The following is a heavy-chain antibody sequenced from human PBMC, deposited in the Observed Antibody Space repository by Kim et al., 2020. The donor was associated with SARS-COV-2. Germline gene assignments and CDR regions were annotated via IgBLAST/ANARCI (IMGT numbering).Heavy chain of an antibody. D-gene: IGHD6-13*01. Sequence: GESLKISCKDSGYSFTSYWISWVRQMPGKGLEWMGRIDPSDSYTNYSPSFQGHVTISADKSISTAYLQWSSLKASDTAMYYCARHPGGGVIAAAGTEYFQHWGQGTLVTVSS. CDR3: ARHPGGGVIAAAGTEYFQH. J-gene: IGHJ1*01. CDR1: GYSFTSYW. CDR2: IDPSDSYT. V-gene: IGHV5-10-1*01.